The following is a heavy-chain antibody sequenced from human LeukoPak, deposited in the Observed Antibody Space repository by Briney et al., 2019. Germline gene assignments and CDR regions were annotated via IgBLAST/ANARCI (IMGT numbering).Heavy chain of an antibody. Sequence: SETLSLTCTVSGGSIGSSSYYWGWIRQPPGKGLEWIGSIYYSGSTYYNPSLKSRVTISVDTSKNQFSLKLSSVTAADTAVYYCAREGSNCYYYYGMDVWGQGTTVTVSS. CDR3: AREGSNCYYYYGMDV. CDR2: IYYSGST. J-gene: IGHJ6*02. V-gene: IGHV4-39*02. D-gene: IGHD2-2*01. CDR1: GGSIGSSSYY.